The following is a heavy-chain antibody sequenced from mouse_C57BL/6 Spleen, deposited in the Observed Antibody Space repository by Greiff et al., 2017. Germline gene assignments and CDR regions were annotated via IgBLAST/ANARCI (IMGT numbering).Heavy chain of an antibody. J-gene: IGHJ4*01. V-gene: IGHV1-19*01. D-gene: IGHD1-1*01. CDR3: ARDYGSSPYYYAMDY. CDR2: INPYNGGT. Sequence: DVKLQESGPVLVKPGASVKMSCKASGYTFTDYYMNWVKQSHGKSLEWIGVINPYNGGTSYNQKFKGKATLTVDKSSSTAYMELNSLTSEDTAVYYCARDYGSSPYYYAMDYWGQGTSVTVSS. CDR1: GYTFTDYY.